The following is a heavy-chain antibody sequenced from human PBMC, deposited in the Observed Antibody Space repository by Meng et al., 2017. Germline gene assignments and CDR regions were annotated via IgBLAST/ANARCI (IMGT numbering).Heavy chain of an antibody. Sequence: GESLKISCAASGFTFSSYWMSWVRQAPGKGLEWVANIKQDGSEKYYVDSVKGRFTISRDNAKNSLYLQMNSLRAEDTAVYYCARDIYYDSSSYYSYPPYYYGMDVWGQGTTVTVSS. D-gene: IGHD3-22*01. J-gene: IGHJ6*02. CDR1: GFTFSSYW. CDR2: IKQDGSEK. CDR3: ARDIYYDSSSYYSYPPYYYGMDV. V-gene: IGHV3-7*01.